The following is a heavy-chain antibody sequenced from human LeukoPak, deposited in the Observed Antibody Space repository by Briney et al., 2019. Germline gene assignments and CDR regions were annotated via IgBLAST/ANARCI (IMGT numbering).Heavy chain of an antibody. CDR2: ISWNSGSI. D-gene: IGHD3-22*01. CDR3: AKDPGSGYYYFGY. J-gene: IGHJ4*02. Sequence: PGRSLRLSCAASGFTFDDYAMHWVRQAPGKGLEWVSGISWNSGSIGYADSVKGRFTISRDNAKNSLYLQMNSLRAEDTALYYCAKDPGSGYYYFGYWGQGTLVTVSS. V-gene: IGHV3-9*01. CDR1: GFTFDDYA.